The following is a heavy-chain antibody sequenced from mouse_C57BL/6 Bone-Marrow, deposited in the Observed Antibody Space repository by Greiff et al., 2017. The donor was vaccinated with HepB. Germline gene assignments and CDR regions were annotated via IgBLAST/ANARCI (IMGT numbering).Heavy chain of an antibody. Sequence: VHVKQSGPELVKPGASVKISCKASGYSFTDYNMNWVKQSNGKSLEWIGVINPNYGTTSYNQKFKGKATLTVDQSSSTAYMQLNSLTSEDSAVYYCGISYYGSSYCWFAYWGQGTLVTVSA. D-gene: IGHD1-1*01. V-gene: IGHV1-39*01. CDR1: GYSFTDYN. J-gene: IGHJ3*01. CDR2: INPNYGTT. CDR3: GISYYGSSYCWFAY.